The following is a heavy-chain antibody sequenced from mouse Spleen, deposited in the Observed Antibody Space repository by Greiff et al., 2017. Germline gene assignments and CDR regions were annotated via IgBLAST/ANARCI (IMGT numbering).Heavy chain of an antibody. CDR3: ARDPLSYYFDY. CDR1: GYSITSGYY. V-gene: IGHV3-6*01. J-gene: IGHJ2*01. CDR2: ISYDGSN. Sequence: EVQLQESGPGLVKPSQSLSLTCSVTGYSITSGYYWNWIRQFPGNKLEWMGYISYDGSNNYNPSLKNRISITRDTSKNQFFLKLNSVTTEDTATYYCARDPLSYYFDYWGQGTTLTVSS.